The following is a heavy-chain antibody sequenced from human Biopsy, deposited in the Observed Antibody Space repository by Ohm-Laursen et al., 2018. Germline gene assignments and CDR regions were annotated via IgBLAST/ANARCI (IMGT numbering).Heavy chain of an antibody. J-gene: IGHJ3*01. CDR3: ARPKSRRALDV. CDR1: GFTFADYW. V-gene: IGHV3-7*01. CDR2: IKQDGSEK. D-gene: IGHD2-2*01. Sequence: SLGLSCAASGFTFADYWMNWVRRAPGKGLEWVASIKQDGSEKNYVDSVKGRFTITRDNANNSLYLQMNSLRVEDTAVYYCARPKSRRALDVWGQGTMVTVSS.